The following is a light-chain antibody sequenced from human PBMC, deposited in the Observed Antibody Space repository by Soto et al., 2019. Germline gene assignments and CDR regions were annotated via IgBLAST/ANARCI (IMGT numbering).Light chain of an antibody. J-gene: IGLJ1*01. CDR2: EVT. CDR3: SSYPNSGTLV. CDR1: SSDVGRYNY. V-gene: IGLV2-14*01. Sequence: QSVLTQPASVSGSPGQSITISCTGTSSDVGRYNYVSWYQHHPGKAPKLMIYEVTNRPSGVSNRFSGSKSGNTASLTISGLQAEDEADYYCSSYPNSGTLVFGSGTKLTVL.